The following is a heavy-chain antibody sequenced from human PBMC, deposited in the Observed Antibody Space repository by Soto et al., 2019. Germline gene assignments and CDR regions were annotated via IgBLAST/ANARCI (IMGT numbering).Heavy chain of an antibody. V-gene: IGHV1-18*04. CDR1: GYTYANYG. CDR3: ARGLPCFRKTGNCFDC. Sequence: ASVKGCCTSSGYTYANYGISWVRQAPGQGLEWMGWISGNTGATNYAPKVQGRIPLTIDTSTGVAYMALRCLRCEDTAIYYSARGLPCFRKTGNCFDCWGQGPLVTGSS. D-gene: IGHD1-1*01. CDR2: ISGNTGAT. J-gene: IGHJ5*01.